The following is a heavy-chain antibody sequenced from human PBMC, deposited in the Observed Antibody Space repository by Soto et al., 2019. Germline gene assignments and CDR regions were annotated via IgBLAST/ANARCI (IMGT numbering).Heavy chain of an antibody. V-gene: IGHV3-33*08. CDR1: GFTVSSYG. J-gene: IGHJ4*02. Sequence: GGSLRLSCAASGFTVSSYGMHWVRQAPGKGLEWVAVIWYDGSNKYYADSVKGRFTISRDNSKNTLYLQMNSLRAEDTAVYYCARDAQDVVVPADYWGQGTLVTVSS. CDR3: ARDAQDVVVPADY. CDR2: IWYDGSNK. D-gene: IGHD2-2*01.